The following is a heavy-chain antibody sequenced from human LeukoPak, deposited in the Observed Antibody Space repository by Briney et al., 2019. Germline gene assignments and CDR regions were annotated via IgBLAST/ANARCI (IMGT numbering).Heavy chain of an antibody. CDR1: GFTFSSYS. Sequence: GGSLRLSCAASGFTFSSYSMNWVSQAPGKGLEWVSSIGSSSSYIYYADSVKGRFTISRDNAKNSLYLQMNSLRAEDTAVYYCAREGGERLWLSWGQGTLVTVSS. CDR3: AREGGERLWLS. V-gene: IGHV3-21*01. CDR2: IGSSSSYI. D-gene: IGHD5-18*01. J-gene: IGHJ5*02.